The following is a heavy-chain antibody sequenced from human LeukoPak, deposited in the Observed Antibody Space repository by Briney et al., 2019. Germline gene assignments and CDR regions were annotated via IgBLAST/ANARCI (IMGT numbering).Heavy chain of an antibody. CDR2: ISSSSSTI. CDR1: GFTFSSYS. V-gene: IGHV3-48*01. Sequence: GGSLRLSCAASGFTFSSYSMNWVRQAPGKGLEWVSYISSSSSTIYYADSVKGRFTISRDNAKNSLYLQMNSLRADDTAVYYCASWYLGDYSSSWYRGADYDAFDIWGQGTMVTVSS. J-gene: IGHJ3*02. D-gene: IGHD6-13*01. CDR3: ASWYLGDYSSSWYRGADYDAFDI.